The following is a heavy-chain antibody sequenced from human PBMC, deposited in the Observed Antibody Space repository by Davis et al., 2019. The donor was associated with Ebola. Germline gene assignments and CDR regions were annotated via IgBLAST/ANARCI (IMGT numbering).Heavy chain of an antibody. CDR1: GYRFTGYY. CDR3: ARESGFYLDESYDM. V-gene: IGHV1-2*06. J-gene: IGHJ3*02. CDR2: INPHSGDT. D-gene: IGHD3-9*01. Sequence: ASVKVSCKASGYRFTGYYIHWVRQAPGQGLEWMGRINPHSGDTDYAQKFEGRVTMTRDTSISTAYMELSRLGSDDTAFYYCARESGFYLDESYDMWGPGTMVTVSS.